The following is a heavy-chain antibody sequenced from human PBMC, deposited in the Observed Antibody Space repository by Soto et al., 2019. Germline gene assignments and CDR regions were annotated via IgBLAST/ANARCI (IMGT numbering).Heavy chain of an antibody. CDR1: GGSFSGYY. V-gene: IGHV4-34*01. D-gene: IGHD3-3*01. Sequence: PSETLSLTCAVYGGSFSGYYWSWIRQPPGKGLEWIGEINHSGSTNYNPSLKSRVTISVDTSKNQFSLKLSSVTAADTAVYYCARLILPGLRFLENGWFDPWGQGTQVTVSS. CDR2: INHSGST. J-gene: IGHJ5*02. CDR3: ARLILPGLRFLENGWFDP.